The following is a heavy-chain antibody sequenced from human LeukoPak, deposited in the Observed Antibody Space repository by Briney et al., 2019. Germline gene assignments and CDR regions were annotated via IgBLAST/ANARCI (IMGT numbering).Heavy chain of an antibody. D-gene: IGHD6-25*01. Sequence: GGSLRLSCAASGFAFSSYTMNWVRQPPGKGLEWVSNIGTSSTTIYYADSVKGRFTISRDNAKNSLYLQMNSLRADDTAVYHCARFAAGGSYYYYMDVWGKGTTVTVSS. J-gene: IGHJ6*03. V-gene: IGHV3-48*01. CDR1: GFAFSSYT. CDR2: IGTSSTTI. CDR3: ARFAAGGSYYYYMDV.